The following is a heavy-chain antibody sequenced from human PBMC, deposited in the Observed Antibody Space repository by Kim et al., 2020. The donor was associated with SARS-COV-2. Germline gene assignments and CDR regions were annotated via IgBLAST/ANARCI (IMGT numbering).Heavy chain of an antibody. J-gene: IGHJ5*02. CDR2: INHSGST. CDR1: GGSFSGYY. D-gene: IGHD6-13*01. CDR3: ARVGTGYSSSWYKNNWFDP. V-gene: IGHV4-34*01. Sequence: SETLSLTCAVYGGSFSGYYWSWIRQPPGKGLEWIGEINHSGSTNYNPSLKSRVTISVDTSKNQFSLKLSSVTAADTAVYYCARVGTGYSSSWYKNNWFDPWGQGTLVTVSS.